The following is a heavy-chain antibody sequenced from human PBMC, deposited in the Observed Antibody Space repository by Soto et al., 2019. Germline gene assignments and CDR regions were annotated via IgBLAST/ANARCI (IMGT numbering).Heavy chain of an antibody. CDR3: ARDSEGDNDYGMDV. J-gene: IGHJ6*02. CDR2: IYYSGST. D-gene: IGHD1-20*01. V-gene: IGHV4-31*03. Sequence: SETLSLTCTVSVGSISSGGYYFSWIRQHAGNGLEWIGYIYYSGSTYYNPSLKSRVTISVDTSKNQFSLKLSSVTAADTAVYYCARDSEGDNDYGMDVWGQGTTVTVS. CDR1: VGSISSGGYY.